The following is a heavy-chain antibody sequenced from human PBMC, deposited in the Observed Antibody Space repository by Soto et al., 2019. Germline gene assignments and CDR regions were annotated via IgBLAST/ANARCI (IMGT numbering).Heavy chain of an antibody. J-gene: IGHJ5*02. CDR1: GGSISSGGYY. Sequence: QVQLQESGPGLVKPSQTLSLTCTVSGGSISSGGYYWSWIRQHPGKGLEWIGYIYYSGSTYYNPSLESRVTISVDMSKTQFSLKLRSVTAADTAVYYCAGVVPADKGCVCPWGQGTLVTVSS. CDR2: IYYSGST. D-gene: IGHD2-2*01. CDR3: AGVVPADKGCVCP. V-gene: IGHV4-31*03.